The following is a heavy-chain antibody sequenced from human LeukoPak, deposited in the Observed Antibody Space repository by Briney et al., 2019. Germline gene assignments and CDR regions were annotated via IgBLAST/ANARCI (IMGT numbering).Heavy chain of an antibody. J-gene: IGHJ1*01. V-gene: IGHV3-48*04. D-gene: IGHD3-22*01. Sequence: PGGSLRLSCAASGFSFSSFTMNWVRQTPGKGLELVAYISGGSTTLHYADSVKGRFTISRDNAKNSLYLQMNSLRAEDTAVYYCATYSSLNRREFQYWGQGTLLTVSS. CDR2: ISGGSTTL. CDR3: ATYSSLNRREFQY. CDR1: GFSFSSFT.